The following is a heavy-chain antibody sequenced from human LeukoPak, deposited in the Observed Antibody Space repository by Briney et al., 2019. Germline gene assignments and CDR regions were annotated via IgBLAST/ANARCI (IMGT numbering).Heavy chain of an antibody. CDR3: ARDQRPDYEILIGFYPFDY. D-gene: IGHD3-9*01. CDR1: GFTFSSYW. Sequence: GGSLRLSCAASGFTFSSYWMSWVRQAPGKGLEWVSSISSTSGYIHYADSVKGRFSISRDNAKNLVHLEMDILRADDTAVYYCARDQRPDYEILIGFYPFDYWGQGTLVTVSS. V-gene: IGHV3-21*01. J-gene: IGHJ4*02. CDR2: ISSTSGYI.